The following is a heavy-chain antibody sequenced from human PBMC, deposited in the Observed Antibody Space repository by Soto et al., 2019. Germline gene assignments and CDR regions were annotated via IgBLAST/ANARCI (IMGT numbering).Heavy chain of an antibody. J-gene: IGHJ4*01. CDR3: ARGHGGVTVFGAPGHFDY. D-gene: IGHD3-3*01. V-gene: IGHV4-39*01. Sequence: SETLSLTCIVSDGSISSSSHYWGWLRQPPGKGLEWIGSVSYSGSTYYNPSLESRVTISVDTSKSQFSLKLTSVTAADTAVYFCARGHGGVTVFGAPGHFDYWGQGTLVTVSS. CDR1: DGSISSSSHY. CDR2: VSYSGST.